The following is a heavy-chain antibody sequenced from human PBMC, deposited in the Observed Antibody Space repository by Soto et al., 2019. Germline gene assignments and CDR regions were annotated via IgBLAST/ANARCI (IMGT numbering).Heavy chain of an antibody. D-gene: IGHD2-15*01. V-gene: IGHV3-64D*06. CDR3: VKGNQLLRYYFEF. J-gene: IGHJ4*02. Sequence: PVGSLRLSCSVSGYTFSYYAMHWVRQAPGEGLEYVSGITSDGDSTYHADSVKGRFTISRDNSKNTLYLQMSSLRLEDTAIYYCVKGNQLLRYYFEFWGQGTLVTVSS. CDR1: GYTFSYYA. CDR2: ITSDGDST.